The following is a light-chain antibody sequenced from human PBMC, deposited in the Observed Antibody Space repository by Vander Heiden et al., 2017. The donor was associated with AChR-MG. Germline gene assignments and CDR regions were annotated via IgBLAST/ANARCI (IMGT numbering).Light chain of an antibody. Sequence: TVMTQSPATLSVSPGERATSSGRASNSISSNLAWYQQKPGQAPRLLISGASTRATGIPARFSGSGSGTEFTLTIISLQSEDVAIYYCQQYSTWPRLTFGPGTKVDIK. CDR2: GAS. CDR1: NSISSN. V-gene: IGKV3-15*01. CDR3: QQYSTWPRLT. J-gene: IGKJ3*01.